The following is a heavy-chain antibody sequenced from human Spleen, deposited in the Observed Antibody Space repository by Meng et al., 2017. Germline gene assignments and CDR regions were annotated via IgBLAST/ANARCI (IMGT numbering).Heavy chain of an antibody. CDR1: GGSFSDYY. Sequence: QVQLQQWGAALLKPSETLSLTCVVSGGSFSDYYWSWIRQPPGKGLEWIGEINHSGSTNYNPSLESRATISVDTSQNNLSLKLSSVTAADTAVYYCARGRDYWGQGTLVTVSS. V-gene: IGHV4-34*01. J-gene: IGHJ4*02. CDR3: ARGRDY. CDR2: INHSGST.